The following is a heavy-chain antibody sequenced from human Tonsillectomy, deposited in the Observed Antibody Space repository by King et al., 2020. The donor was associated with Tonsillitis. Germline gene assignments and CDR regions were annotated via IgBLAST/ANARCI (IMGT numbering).Heavy chain of an antibody. CDR1: GGSISSRGYS. CDR2: IYYSGST. Sequence: QLQESGPGLVKPSQTLSLTCAVSGGSISSRGYSWSWIRQPPGKGLEWIGYIYYSGSTYYNPSLRSRFTISVDTSKNRFSLKLSSVSAADPAVYSCARVNTDGYNSGPLDYWGQETLVTVSS. J-gene: IGHJ4*02. CDR3: ARVNTDGYNSGPLDY. D-gene: IGHD5-24*01. V-gene: IGHV4-30-4*07.